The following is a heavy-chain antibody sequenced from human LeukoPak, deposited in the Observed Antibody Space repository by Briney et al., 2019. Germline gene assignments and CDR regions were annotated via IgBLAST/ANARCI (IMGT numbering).Heavy chain of an antibody. CDR2: ISGSGGST. J-gene: IGHJ5*02. V-gene: IGHV3-23*01. D-gene: IGHD3-16*01. Sequence: GGSLRLSCAASGFTFNIYGMNWVRQAPGKGLEWVSAISGSGGSTYYADSVKGRFTVSRDNSKNTLFLQMNSLRAEDTAVYYCAKDPILWWFDPWGQGTLVTVFS. CDR3: AKDPILWWFDP. CDR1: GFTFNIYG.